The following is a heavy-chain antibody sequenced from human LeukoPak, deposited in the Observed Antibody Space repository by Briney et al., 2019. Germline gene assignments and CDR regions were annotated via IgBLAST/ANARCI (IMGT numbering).Heavy chain of an antibody. D-gene: IGHD6-6*01. CDR2: INPSGGST. CDR3: ARGLKRSGSSDHFDY. V-gene: IGHV1-46*01. J-gene: IGHJ4*02. CDR1: GYTFTSYY. Sequence: ASVKVSCKASGYTFTSYYIHWVRQAPGQGLEWMGIINPSGGSTSYAQKFQGGITMTRGTSTSTVYMEPSSLRSEDTAVYYCARGLKRSGSSDHFDYWGQGTLVTVSS.